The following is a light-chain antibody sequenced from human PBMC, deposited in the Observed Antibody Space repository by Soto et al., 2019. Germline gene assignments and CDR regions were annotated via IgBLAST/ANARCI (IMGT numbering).Light chain of an antibody. V-gene: IGLV1-40*01. Sequence: QSVLTQPPSVSGAPGQRVTISCTGSSSNIGAGYDVHWYQQLPGTAPKLLIFEVSNRPSGVSNRFSGSKSGNTASLTISGLQTEDEADYYCLSYTITSILVFGGGTKVTVL. J-gene: IGLJ3*02. CDR2: EVS. CDR1: SSNIGAGYD. CDR3: LSYTITSILV.